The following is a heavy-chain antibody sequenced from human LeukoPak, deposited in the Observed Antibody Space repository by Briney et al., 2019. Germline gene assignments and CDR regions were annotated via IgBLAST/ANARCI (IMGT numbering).Heavy chain of an antibody. CDR2: ISYDGSNK. Sequence: GGSLRLSCAASGFTFSSSAMSWVRQAPGKGLEWVAVISYDGSNKYYADSVKGRFTISRDNSKNTLYLQMNSLRAEDTAVYYCARDGALAAVFDYWGQGTLVTVSS. D-gene: IGHD6-13*01. V-gene: IGHV3-30-3*01. CDR1: GFTFSSSA. CDR3: ARDGALAAVFDY. J-gene: IGHJ4*02.